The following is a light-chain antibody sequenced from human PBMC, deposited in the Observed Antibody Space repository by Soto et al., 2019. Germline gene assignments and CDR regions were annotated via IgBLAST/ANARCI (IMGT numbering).Light chain of an antibody. J-gene: IGLJ1*01. Sequence: QSVLTQPASVSGSLGQSIAISCTGTSGDVGGYDYVSWYQQHPDKAPKLMIYEVTKRPSWVSNRFSGSKSGNTASLTISGLQPEDEADYYCSSHTSGSTRVFGSGTKVTVL. CDR3: SSHTSGSTRV. V-gene: IGLV2-14*01. CDR2: EVT. CDR1: SGDVGGYDY.